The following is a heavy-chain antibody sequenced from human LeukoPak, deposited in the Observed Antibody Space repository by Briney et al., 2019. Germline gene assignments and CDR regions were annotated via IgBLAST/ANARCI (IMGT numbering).Heavy chain of an antibody. CDR2: IYPGDSDT. D-gene: IGHD2-2*01. Sequence: GESLKISCKASGYSFSSYWIGWVRQMPGKGLELMGIIYPGDSDTRYTPSFQGQVTISADKSITTAYLQWSSLQASDTAMYYCARSLSPAAVALDYWGQGALVTVPS. CDR3: ARSLSPAAVALDY. V-gene: IGHV5-51*01. CDR1: GYSFSSYW. J-gene: IGHJ4*02.